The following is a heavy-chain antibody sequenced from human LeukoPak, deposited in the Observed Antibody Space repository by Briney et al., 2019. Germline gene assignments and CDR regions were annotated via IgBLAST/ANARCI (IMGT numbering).Heavy chain of an antibody. CDR2: ISTYNGNT. Sequence: ASVKVSCKASGYSFTSYGISWVRQAPGQGLEWMGWISTYNGNTNYAQKLQGRVTMTTDTPTSTAYMELRSLRSDDTAVYYCARHYCSGGSCYGVFDYWGQGTLVTVSS. J-gene: IGHJ4*02. CDR1: GYSFTSYG. D-gene: IGHD2-15*01. CDR3: ARHYCSGGSCYGVFDY. V-gene: IGHV1-18*01.